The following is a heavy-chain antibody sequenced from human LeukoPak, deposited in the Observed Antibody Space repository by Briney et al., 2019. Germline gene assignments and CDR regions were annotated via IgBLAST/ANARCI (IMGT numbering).Heavy chain of an antibody. V-gene: IGHV4-59*01. CDR2: IYYSGST. Sequence: NPSETLSLTYTVSGASISDYYYSWIRQPPGKGLEWIGYIYYSGSTNYNPSLQSRVTISVDTSKNQFSLRLSSVTAADTAVYYCARCLAAQEFDYWGQGTLVTVSS. CDR3: ARCLAAQEFDY. J-gene: IGHJ4*02. CDR1: GASISDYY. D-gene: IGHD6-6*01.